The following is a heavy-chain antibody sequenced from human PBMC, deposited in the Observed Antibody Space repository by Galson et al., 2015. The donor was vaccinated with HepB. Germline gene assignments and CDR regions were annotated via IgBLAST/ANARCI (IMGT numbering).Heavy chain of an antibody. V-gene: IGHV3-72*01. Sequence: SLRLSCAASGFTFSDHYMDWVRQTPGKGLEWVGRIRRETNSYTTEYATSVQGRFTISRDDSKSSLHLQMNSLKTEDTAVYYCVRVFSGSLGALDYWGQGTLVTVSA. J-gene: IGHJ4*02. D-gene: IGHD3-10*01. CDR1: GFTFSDHY. CDR3: VRVFSGSLGALDY. CDR2: IRRETNSYTT.